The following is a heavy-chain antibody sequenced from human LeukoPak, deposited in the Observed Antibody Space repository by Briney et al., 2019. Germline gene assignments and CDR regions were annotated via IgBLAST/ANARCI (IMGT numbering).Heavy chain of an antibody. D-gene: IGHD3-3*01. CDR3: ARDYLVLRFLEWGNWFDP. CDR2: INPNSGGT. J-gene: IGHJ5*02. V-gene: IGHV1-2*02. Sequence: ASVRVSCKASGYTFTGYYMHWVRQAPGQGLEWMGWINPNSGGTNYAQKFQGRVTMTRDTSISTAYMELSRLRSDDTAVYYRARDYLVLRFLEWGNWFDPWGQGTLVTVSS. CDR1: GYTFTGYY.